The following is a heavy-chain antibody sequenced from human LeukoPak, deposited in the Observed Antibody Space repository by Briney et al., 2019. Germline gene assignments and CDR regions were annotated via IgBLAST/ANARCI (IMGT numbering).Heavy chain of an antibody. CDR3: ARDKAHSYGRYFDP. J-gene: IGHJ5*02. Sequence: PETLSLTCSVAGGSISTYYWNWIRQTPGKGLEWIGHIANGNSDYNPSLKSRVIISVDTSKNQFSLKLASVTAADTAMYYCARDKAHSYGRYFDPWGQGALVIVSS. D-gene: IGHD5-18*01. CDR2: IANGNS. V-gene: IGHV4-59*01. CDR1: GGSISTYY.